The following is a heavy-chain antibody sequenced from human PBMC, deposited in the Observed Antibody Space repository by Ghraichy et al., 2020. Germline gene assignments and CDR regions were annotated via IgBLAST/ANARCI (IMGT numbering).Heavy chain of an antibody. V-gene: IGHV3-64*01. CDR2: ISTSGDST. CDR1: GFTFSNYL. CDR3: ARGAGYRSGWLDY. J-gene: IGHJ4*02. Sequence: GSLRLSCVASGFTFSNYLMHWVRQAPGKGLEYVSAISTSGDSTYYVNSVRGRFTISRDNSKNTLYLQMGSLRTEDMAVYYCARGAGYRSGWLDYWGQGTLVTVSS. D-gene: IGHD6-19*01.